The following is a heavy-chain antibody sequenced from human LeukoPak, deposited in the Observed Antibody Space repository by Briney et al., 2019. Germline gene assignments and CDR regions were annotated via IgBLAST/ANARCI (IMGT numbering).Heavy chain of an antibody. J-gene: IGHJ4*02. D-gene: IGHD5-24*01. CDR3: ARYAYGEMVTIVEVYFDY. CDR1: GYSFTSYW. Sequence: GESLKISCKGSGYSFTSYWIGWVRQMPGKGLEWMGIIYPGDSDTRYSPSFQGQVTISADKSISTAYLQWSSLKASDTAMYYCARYAYGEMVTIVEVYFDYWGQGTLVTVSS. V-gene: IGHV5-51*01. CDR2: IYPGDSDT.